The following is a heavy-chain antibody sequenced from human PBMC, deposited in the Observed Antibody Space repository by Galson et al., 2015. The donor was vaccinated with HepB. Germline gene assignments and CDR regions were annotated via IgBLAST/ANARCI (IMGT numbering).Heavy chain of an antibody. Sequence: SLRLSCAASGFTFSSYDMSWVRQAPGKGLEWVSAISGSGGSTYYADSVMGRFTISRDNSKNTLFLQMNSLRAEDTAVYYCAKDPQWELYASGWFDPWGQGTLVTVSS. CDR1: GFTFSSYD. J-gene: IGHJ5*02. D-gene: IGHD3-10*01. CDR2: ISGSGGST. V-gene: IGHV3-23*01. CDR3: AKDPQWELYASGWFDP.